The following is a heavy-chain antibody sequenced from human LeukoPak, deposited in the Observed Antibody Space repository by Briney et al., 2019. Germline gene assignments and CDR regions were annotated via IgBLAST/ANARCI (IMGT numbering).Heavy chain of an antibody. CDR2: ISGNSDRI. CDR3: AKGHGDWTPGNYLQH. J-gene: IGHJ1*01. D-gene: IGHD4-17*01. Sequence: PGGFLRLSCAVSGFPLRNYAMNWVRQAPGKGLEWVSAISGNSDRIYYADSVRGRFTISRDNFQNTVSLQMNSLRADDTAVYFCAKGHGDWTPGNYLQHWGQGTLVAVSS. CDR1: GFPLRNYA. V-gene: IGHV3-23*01.